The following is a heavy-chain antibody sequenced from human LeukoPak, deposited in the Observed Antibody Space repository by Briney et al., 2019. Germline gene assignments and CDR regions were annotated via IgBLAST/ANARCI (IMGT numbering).Heavy chain of an antibody. CDR3: AKASGAHSGFED. Sequence: GGSLRLSCAASGFTFSSYTMAWVRQAPGKGLEWVSALSASGGSTYYADSVKGRFAISRDNSKDTLHLQMSSLRVEDTAVYYCAKASGAHSGFEDWGQGTLVTVSS. CDR1: GFTFSSYT. D-gene: IGHD5-12*01. CDR2: LSASGGST. V-gene: IGHV3-23*01. J-gene: IGHJ4*02.